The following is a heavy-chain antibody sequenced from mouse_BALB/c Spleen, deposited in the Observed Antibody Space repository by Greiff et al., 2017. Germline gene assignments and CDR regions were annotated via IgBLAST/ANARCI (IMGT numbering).Heavy chain of an antibody. Sequence: EVNVVESGGGLVKPGGSLKLSCAASGFTFSDYYMYWVRQTPEKRLEWVATISDGGSYTYYPDSVKGRFTISRDNAKNNLYLQMSSLKSEDTAMYYCARSYYGSSLYAMDYWGQGTSVTVSS. D-gene: IGHD1-1*01. CDR3: ARSYYGSSLYAMDY. J-gene: IGHJ4*01. CDR1: GFTFSDYY. CDR2: ISDGGSYT. V-gene: IGHV5-4*02.